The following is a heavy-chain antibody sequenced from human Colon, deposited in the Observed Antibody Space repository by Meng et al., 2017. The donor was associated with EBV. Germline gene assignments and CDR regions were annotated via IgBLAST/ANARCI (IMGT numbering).Heavy chain of an antibody. V-gene: IGHV4-31*01. CDR1: GGPISSGGYY. D-gene: IGHD5-24*01. J-gene: IGHJ4*02. CDR2: IYYSGST. Sequence: GHLRSSGLGLGNPSQHRSLPVTVPGGPISSGGYYGCWIRQHPGKGLEWIGYIYYSGSTYYNPSLKSQVTISIDTSKNQFSLKLSSVTAADTAVYYCARGPSRWLQFSFDYWGQGTLVTVSS. CDR3: ARGPSRWLQFSFDY.